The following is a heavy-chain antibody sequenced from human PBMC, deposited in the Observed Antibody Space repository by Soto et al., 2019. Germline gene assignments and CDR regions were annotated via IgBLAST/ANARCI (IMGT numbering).Heavy chain of an antibody. CDR3: ARGFVFADYGDYVAWFDP. CDR2: INSDGSST. CDR1: GFTFRSYW. D-gene: IGHD4-17*01. J-gene: IGHJ5*02. Sequence: GGSLRLSCAASGFTFRSYWMHWVRQAPGKGLVWVSQINSDGSSTSYADSVKGRFTISRDNAKNTLYLQMNSLRAEDTAVYYCARGFVFADYGDYVAWFDPWGQGTLVTVSS. V-gene: IGHV3-74*01.